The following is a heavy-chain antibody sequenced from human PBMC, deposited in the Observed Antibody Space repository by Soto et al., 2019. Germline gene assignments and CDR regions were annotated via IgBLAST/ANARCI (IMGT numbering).Heavy chain of an antibody. CDR1: GYTFTSYA. Sequence: GASVKVSCKASGYTFTSYAIHWVRQAPGQRLEWMGWINAGNGNTKYSQKFQGRVTITRDTSASTAYMELSSLRSEDTAVYYCASGPAYNWNDVGAFDIWGQGTMVTV. CDR3: ASGPAYNWNDVGAFDI. V-gene: IGHV1-3*01. D-gene: IGHD1-1*01. CDR2: INAGNGNT. J-gene: IGHJ3*02.